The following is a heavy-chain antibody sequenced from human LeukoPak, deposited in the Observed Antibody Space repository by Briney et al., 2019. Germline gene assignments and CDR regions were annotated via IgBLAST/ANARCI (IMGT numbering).Heavy chain of an antibody. CDR2: IYYSGST. Sequence: PSETLSLTCTVSGVSISSYYWSWIRQPPGKGLEWIGYIYYSGSTNYNPSLKSRVTISVDTSKNQFSLKLNSATAADTAVYYCVRVGWTAYDVFDIWGQGTMVTVSS. V-gene: IGHV4-59*01. CDR1: GVSISSYY. CDR3: VRVGWTAYDVFDI. D-gene: IGHD5-18*01. J-gene: IGHJ3*02.